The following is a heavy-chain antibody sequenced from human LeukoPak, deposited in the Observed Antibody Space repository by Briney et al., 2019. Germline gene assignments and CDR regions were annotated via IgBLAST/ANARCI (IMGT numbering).Heavy chain of an antibody. V-gene: IGHV4-39*02. D-gene: IGHD6-19*01. J-gene: IGHJ4*02. CDR3: AREVAVAGIDY. Sequence: SETLSLTCSVSGASISSSDYYWGWIRQPPGKGLEWIGSIYYSGSTYYNPSLKSRVTISVDTSKNQFSLKLSSVTAADTAVYYCAREVAVAGIDYWGQGTLVTVSS. CDR2: IYYSGST. CDR1: GASISSSDYY.